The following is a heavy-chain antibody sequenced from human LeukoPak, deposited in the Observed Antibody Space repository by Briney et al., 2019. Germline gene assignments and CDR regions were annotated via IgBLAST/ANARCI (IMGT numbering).Heavy chain of an antibody. D-gene: IGHD3-10*01. Sequence: GSLRLSCAASGFTFSSYSMNWVRQPPGKGLEWIGSIYYSGSTYYNPSLKSRVTISVDTSKNQFSLKLSSVTAADTAVYYCARHRGENPPLNWGQGTLVTVSS. CDR3: ARHRGENPPLN. CDR2: IYYSGST. V-gene: IGHV4-39*01. CDR1: GFTFSSYSMN. J-gene: IGHJ4*02.